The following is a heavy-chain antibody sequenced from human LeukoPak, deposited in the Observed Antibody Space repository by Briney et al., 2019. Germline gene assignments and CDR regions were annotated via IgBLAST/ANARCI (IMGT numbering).Heavy chain of an antibody. V-gene: IGHV1-69*13. CDR2: IIPIFGTA. J-gene: IGHJ3*02. Sequence: SVKVSCKAPGGTFSSYAISWVRQAPGQGLEWMGGIIPIFGTANYAQKFQGRVTITADESTRTAYMELSSLRSEDTAVYYCARRITPRAFDIWGQGTMVTVSS. CDR1: GGTFSSYA. D-gene: IGHD2-15*01. CDR3: ARRITPRAFDI.